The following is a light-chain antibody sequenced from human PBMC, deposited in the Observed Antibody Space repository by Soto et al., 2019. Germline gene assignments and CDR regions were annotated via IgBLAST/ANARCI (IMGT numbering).Light chain of an antibody. Sequence: DIVMTQSPLSLPVTPGEPASISCRSSQGLLDSNGNNYLDWYQQKPGQSPQLLIYLGSTRASGVPDRFSGSGSGTDFTLKISRVEAEDVGVYYCMQSFQPPITFGPGTKVDIK. V-gene: IGKV2-28*01. CDR3: MQSFQPPIT. CDR1: QGLLDSNGNNY. CDR2: LGS. J-gene: IGKJ3*01.